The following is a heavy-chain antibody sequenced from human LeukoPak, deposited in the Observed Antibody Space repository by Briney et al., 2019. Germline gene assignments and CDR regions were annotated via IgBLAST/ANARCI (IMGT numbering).Heavy chain of an antibody. CDR3: ARDVVEYCSGGSCTRYDY. Sequence: GGSQRLSCAASGFTFSTYEMNCVRQARGKGLEWVSYISSSGSTIYHADSVKARLTIPRDNAKNSLYLQMHSMRAEDTAVYYCARDVVEYCSGGSCTRYDYWGQGSLVTVSS. D-gene: IGHD2-15*01. CDR1: GFTFSTYE. CDR2: ISSSGSTI. J-gene: IGHJ4*02. V-gene: IGHV3-48*03.